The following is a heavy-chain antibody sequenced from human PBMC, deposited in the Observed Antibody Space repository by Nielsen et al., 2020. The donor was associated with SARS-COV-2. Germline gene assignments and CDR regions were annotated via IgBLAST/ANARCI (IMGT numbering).Heavy chain of an antibody. J-gene: IGHJ4*02. D-gene: IGHD1/OR15-1a*01. V-gene: IGHV3-33*01. CDR2: IWYDGSKK. Sequence: GGSLRLSCAASGYIFSSYGMHWVRQTPGKGLKWVAVIWYDGSKKYYADSVKGRFTISRDDSKNTLYLQMNSLRAEDTAVYYCVRDPGTVGYFFVSWGQGTQVTVSS. CDR1: GYIFSSYG. CDR3: VRDPGTVGYFFVS.